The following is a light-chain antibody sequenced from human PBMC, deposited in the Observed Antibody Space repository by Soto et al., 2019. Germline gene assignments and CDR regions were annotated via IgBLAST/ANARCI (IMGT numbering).Light chain of an antibody. J-gene: IGKJ5*01. CDR1: QSVSSY. CDR2: DAS. Sequence: EVVLTQSPATLSLSPGERATLSCRTSQSVSSYLAWYQQKAGQAPRLLIYDASNRATGVPARFSGSGSGTEFTLTISSLQSEDFAVYYCQQYNNWPAITFGQGTRLEI. V-gene: IGKV3-11*01. CDR3: QQYNNWPAIT.